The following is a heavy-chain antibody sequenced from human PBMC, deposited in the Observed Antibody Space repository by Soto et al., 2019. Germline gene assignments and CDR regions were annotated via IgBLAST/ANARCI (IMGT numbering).Heavy chain of an antibody. V-gene: IGHV3-23*01. D-gene: IGHD5-18*01. CDR2: ISGSGDGT. CDR3: AGPGYSSQDY. J-gene: IGHJ4*02. Sequence: PGGSLRLSCAASGFTFSGFALRWVRQAPGKGLEWVSAISGSGDGTDYADSVKGRFTISRDNSKNTLYLQMNSLRAQDTAVYYCAGPGYSSQDYWGQGALVTVSS. CDR1: GFTFSGFA.